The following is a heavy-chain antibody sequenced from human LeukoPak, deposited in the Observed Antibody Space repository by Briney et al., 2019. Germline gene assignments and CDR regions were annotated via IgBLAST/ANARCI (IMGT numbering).Heavy chain of an antibody. CDR2: IRSKTDNYAT. D-gene: IGHD2-8*01. Sequence: PGGSLKLSCGPSGFSFGGSTMHWVRQASGKGLEWVGRIRSKTDNYATAYAASVKGRFTISRDDSKNTAYLQMNSLKTEDTAVYYCAGHGTFTNYYYTMDVWGQGTTVTVSS. CDR3: AGHGTFTNYYYTMDV. CDR1: GFSFGGST. V-gene: IGHV3-73*01. J-gene: IGHJ6*02.